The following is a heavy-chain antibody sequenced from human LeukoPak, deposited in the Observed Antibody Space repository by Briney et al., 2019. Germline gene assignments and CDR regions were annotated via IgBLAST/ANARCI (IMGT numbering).Heavy chain of an antibody. CDR1: GFTFSSYA. Sequence: GRSLRLSCAASGFTFSSYAMSWVRQAPGKGLEWVSAISGSGGTTYYADSVKGRFTISRDNSKNTLYLQMNSLRAEDTAVYYCAKSSGYYPLNTQEDYWGQGTLVTVSS. D-gene: IGHD3-22*01. CDR2: ISGSGGTT. CDR3: AKSSGYYPLNTQEDY. V-gene: IGHV3-23*01. J-gene: IGHJ4*02.